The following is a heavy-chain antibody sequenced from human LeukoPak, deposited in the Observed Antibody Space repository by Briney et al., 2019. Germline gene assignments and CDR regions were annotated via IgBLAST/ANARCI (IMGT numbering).Heavy chain of an antibody. V-gene: IGHV3-23*01. J-gene: IGHJ3*02. CDR2: ISGSGGGT. CDR3: VRGDDAFDI. CDR1: GITLSNYG. Sequence: GGSLRLSCAVSGITLSNYGMSWVRQAPGKGLEWVAGISGSGGGTYYADSVKGRFTISRDNPKNTLYLQMNSLRAEDTAVYYCVRGDDAFDIWGQGTMVTVSS.